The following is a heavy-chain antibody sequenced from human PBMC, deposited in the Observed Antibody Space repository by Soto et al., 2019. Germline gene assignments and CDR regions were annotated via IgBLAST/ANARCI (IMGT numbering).Heavy chain of an antibody. CDR3: GRVSPPWLPYFDY. D-gene: IGHD6-19*01. CDR1: GFTFSSYA. Sequence: PGGSLRLSCAASGFTFSSYAMHWCRQAPGKGMEWVAVISYDGSNKYYADSVKGRFTISRDNSKNTLYLQMNSLRAEDTAVYYCGRVSPPWLPYFDYWGQGTLVTVSS. CDR2: ISYDGSNK. J-gene: IGHJ4*02. V-gene: IGHV3-30-3*01.